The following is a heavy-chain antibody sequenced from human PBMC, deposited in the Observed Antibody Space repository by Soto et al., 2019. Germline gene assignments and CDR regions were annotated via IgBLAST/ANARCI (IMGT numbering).Heavy chain of an antibody. D-gene: IGHD2-8*01. CDR3: TRAMHAGVTHHFVP. CDR2: TAYTGNT. Sequence: NPSDTLSLTCVVSGGAITSYHWSWIRQLPGKGLEWIAYTAYTGNTNYNPSLKSRVTISMDTSKNQLSLKLTSMTAADTAVYYGTRAMHAGVTHHFVPCSRGTLAHVSS. CDR1: GGAITSYH. J-gene: IGHJ5*02. V-gene: IGHV4-59*07.